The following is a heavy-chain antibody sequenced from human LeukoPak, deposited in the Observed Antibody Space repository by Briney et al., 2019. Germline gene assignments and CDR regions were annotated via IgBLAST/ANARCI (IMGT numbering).Heavy chain of an antibody. J-gene: IGHJ4*02. Sequence: GGSLRLSCAASGFTFSSYGMHWVRQAPGKGLEWVAVIWYDGSNKYYADSVKGRFTISRDNSKNTLYLQMNSLRAEDAAVCYCARRYCSSASCLFDYWGQGTLVTVSS. CDR2: IWYDGSNK. CDR3: ARRYCSSASCLFDY. V-gene: IGHV3-33*01. CDR1: GFTFSSYG. D-gene: IGHD2-2*01.